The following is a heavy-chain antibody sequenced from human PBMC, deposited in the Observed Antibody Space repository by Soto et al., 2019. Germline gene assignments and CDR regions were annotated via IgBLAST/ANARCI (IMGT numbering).Heavy chain of an antibody. V-gene: IGHV3-23*01. CDR1: GFPFSHYA. Sequence: GGSLRLSCTASGFPFSHYAMNWVRQGPGTRLEWVADISGSGDSARYADSVRGRFTISRDNSRDTLYLQMNSLRVDDTAVYYCGKERRGSGWSVCNFWGQGALVTVSS. CDR3: GKERRGSGWSVCNF. CDR2: ISGSGDSA. J-gene: IGHJ4*02. D-gene: IGHD6-19*01.